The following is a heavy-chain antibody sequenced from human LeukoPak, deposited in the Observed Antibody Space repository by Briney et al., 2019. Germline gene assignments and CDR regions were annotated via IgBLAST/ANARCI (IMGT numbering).Heavy chain of an antibody. CDR2: ISGSGAIT. CDR3: AKTGGIAASH. Sequence: GGSLRLSCAASGFTFNNYGMSWVRQAPGKGLEWVSVISGSGAITYYADSVKGRFTISRDNSRNTLHLQMNSLRAEDTAVYFCAKTGGIAASHWGQGTLVTVSS. J-gene: IGHJ4*02. V-gene: IGHV3-23*01. CDR1: GFTFNNYG. D-gene: IGHD6-13*01.